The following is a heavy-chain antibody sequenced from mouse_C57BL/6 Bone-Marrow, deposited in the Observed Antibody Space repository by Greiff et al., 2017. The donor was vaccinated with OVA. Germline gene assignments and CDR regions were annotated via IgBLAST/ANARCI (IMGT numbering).Heavy chain of an antibody. CDR1: GFTFSDYG. V-gene: IGHV5-15*01. J-gene: IGHJ2*01. Sequence: EVQRVESGGGLVQPGGSLKLSCAASGFTFSDYGMAWVRQAPRKGPEWVAFISNLAYSIYYADTVTGRVTISRENAKNTLYLEMSSLRSEDTAMYYCARSYNGNYFDYWGQGTTLTVSS. D-gene: IGHD2-12*01. CDR3: ARSYNGNYFDY. CDR2: ISNLAYSI.